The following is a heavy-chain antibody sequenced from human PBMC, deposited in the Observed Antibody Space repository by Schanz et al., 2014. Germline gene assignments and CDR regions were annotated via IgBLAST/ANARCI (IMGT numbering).Heavy chain of an antibody. CDR2: INWNGGST. CDR1: GFGFDDYA. Sequence: AHLVESGGGVVQPGRSLRLSCAASGFGFDDYAMSWVRRAPGKGLEWVSGINWNGGSTGYADSVKGRFTISRDNAKNSLYLQMNSLRAEDTAIYYCAKVAPAATYLDSWGLGTLVTVSP. V-gene: IGHV3-20*04. J-gene: IGHJ4*02. D-gene: IGHD2-2*01. CDR3: AKVAPAATYLDS.